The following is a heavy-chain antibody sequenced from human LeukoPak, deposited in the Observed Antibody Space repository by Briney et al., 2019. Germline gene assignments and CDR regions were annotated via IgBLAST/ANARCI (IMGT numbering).Heavy chain of an antibody. CDR2: ISSSGSTI. D-gene: IGHD4-17*01. V-gene: IGHV3-11*01. J-gene: IGHJ4*02. CDR1: GFTFSDYY. Sequence: PGGSLRLSCAASGFTFSDYYMSWLRQAPGKGLEWVSYISSSGSTIYYADSVKGRFTISRDNAKNSLYLQMNSLRAEDTAVYYCARDPLYGDSTFDYWGQGTLVTVSS. CDR3: ARDPLYGDSTFDY.